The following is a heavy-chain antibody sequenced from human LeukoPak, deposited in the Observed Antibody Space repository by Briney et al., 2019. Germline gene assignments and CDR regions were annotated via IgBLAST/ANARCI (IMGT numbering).Heavy chain of an antibody. CDR2: INHSGST. V-gene: IGHV4-34*01. D-gene: IGHD2-2*02. CDR1: GGSFSGYY. J-gene: IGHJ5*02. CDR3: ACTNCSSTSCHTGIFSWFDP. Sequence: SETLSLTCAVYGGSFSGYYWSWIRQPPGKGLEWIGEINHSGSTNYNPSLKSRVTISVDTSKNQFSLKLSSVTAADTAVYYCACTNCSSTSCHTGIFSWFDPWGQGTLVTVSS.